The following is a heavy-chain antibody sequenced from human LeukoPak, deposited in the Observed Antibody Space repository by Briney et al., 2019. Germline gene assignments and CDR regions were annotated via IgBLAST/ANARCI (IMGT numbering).Heavy chain of an antibody. CDR2: ISSSGSNT. D-gene: IGHD2-2*01. CDR3: AKGSIAGSTSWSDY. V-gene: IGHV3-23*01. Sequence: GGSLRLSCAVSGFTFSGAAMSWVRQAPGKGLEWVSLISSSGSNTYYADSVKGRFTISRDDSKNTLCLQMNSLRAEDTAVYYCAKGSIAGSTSWSDYWGQGTLVTVSS. J-gene: IGHJ4*02. CDR1: GFTFSGAA.